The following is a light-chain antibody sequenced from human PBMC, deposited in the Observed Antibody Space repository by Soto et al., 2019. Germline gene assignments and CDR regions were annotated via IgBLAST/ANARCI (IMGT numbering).Light chain of an antibody. Sequence: QSVLTQPHSVSCAPLQRVTIACTWSSSNIWAGYAVHRYQQLPGKAPKLLIYGNTNRPSGVPDRFSGSKSGTSASLAITGLQAEDEADYYCQSYDSSLSASYVFGGGTKVTVL. J-gene: IGLJ1*01. V-gene: IGLV1-40*01. CDR1: SSNIWAGYA. CDR3: QSYDSSLSASYV. CDR2: GNT.